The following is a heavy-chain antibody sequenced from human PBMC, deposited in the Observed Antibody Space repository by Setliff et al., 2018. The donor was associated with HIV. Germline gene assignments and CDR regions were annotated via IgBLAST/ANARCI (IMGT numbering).Heavy chain of an antibody. V-gene: IGHV1-69*13. CDR3: ARFNWGNYFDY. D-gene: IGHD7-27*01. CDR2: ITPIFGTA. J-gene: IGHJ4*02. CDR1: GGTFSSYA. Sequence: ASVKVSCKASGGTFSSYAISWVRQAPGQGLEWMGGITPIFGTANYAQKFQGRVTITADESTSTAYMELSSLRSEDTAVYYCARFNWGNYFDYWGQGTLVTVSS.